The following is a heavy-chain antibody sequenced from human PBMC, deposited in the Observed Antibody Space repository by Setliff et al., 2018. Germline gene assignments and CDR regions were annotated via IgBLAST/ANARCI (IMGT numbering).Heavy chain of an antibody. D-gene: IGHD3-10*01. J-gene: IGHJ4*02. CDR1: GFTFSSYE. V-gene: IGHV3-7*01. CDR3: FGAGTCSY. Sequence: LRLSCAASGFTFSSYEMIWVRQAPGKGLEWLASINPHASEKYYVDSVKGRFTISRDNAKNSLSLQMNSLRTEDTAVYYCFGAGTCSYWGQGTLVTVSS. CDR2: INPHASEK.